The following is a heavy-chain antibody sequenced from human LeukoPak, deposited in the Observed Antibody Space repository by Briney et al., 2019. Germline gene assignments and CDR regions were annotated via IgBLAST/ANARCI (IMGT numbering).Heavy chain of an antibody. CDR2: ILPGDSKI. V-gene: IGHV5-51*01. CDR1: GYSFTIYW. CDR3: ARQTPGYYGMDV. J-gene: IGHJ6*02. Sequence: GESLKISCKGSGYSFTIYWIGWVRQMPGKGLEWMGIILPGDSKIRYSPSFQGQVTISADKSISTAYLQWSNLKASDTAIYYCARQTPGYYGMDVWGQGTTVTVSS.